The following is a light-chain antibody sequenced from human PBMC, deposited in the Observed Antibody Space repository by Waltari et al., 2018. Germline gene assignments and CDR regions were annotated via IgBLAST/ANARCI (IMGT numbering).Light chain of an antibody. CDR1: QSINTY. CDR2: AAS. J-gene: IGKJ3*01. V-gene: IGKV1-39*01. Sequence: DIQMTQSPSSLSASVGDRVTITCRASQSINTYLNWYQQKPEKAPKLLIYAASSLQSGVPSRFSGSGSGTDFTLTISSLQPEDFATYYCQQSFSTLFTFGPGTKVDIK. CDR3: QQSFSTLFT.